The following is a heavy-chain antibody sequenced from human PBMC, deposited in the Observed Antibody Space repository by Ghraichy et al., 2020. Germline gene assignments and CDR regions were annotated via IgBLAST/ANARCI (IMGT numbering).Heavy chain of an antibody. V-gene: IGHV3-7*03. J-gene: IGHJ4*02. CDR2: IRFDESDK. Sequence: GALRLSCVASGFHFTTYWITWVRQAPGEGLQWVASIRFDESDKLYVDSVKGRFTISRDNAENSVHLQMTSLRVEDTAVYYCARDTLEWSHSFENWGQGTLVTVSS. D-gene: IGHD3-3*01. CDR1: GFHFTTYW. CDR3: ARDTLEWSHSFEN.